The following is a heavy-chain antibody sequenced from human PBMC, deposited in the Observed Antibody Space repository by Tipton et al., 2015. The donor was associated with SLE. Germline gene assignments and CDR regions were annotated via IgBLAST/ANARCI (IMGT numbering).Heavy chain of an antibody. V-gene: IGHV3-23*03. J-gene: IGHJ5*02. Sequence: SLRLSCATSGFTFSNHAMNWVRQAPGKGLEWVSIIYSDSSLTYYADSVKGRFTISRDNSKNMLYLEMDSLRAEDTAVYYCAKVVVVASWWFDPWGQGTQVTVSS. D-gene: IGHD2-15*01. CDR1: GFTFSNHA. CDR3: AKVVVVASWWFDP. CDR2: IYSDSSLT.